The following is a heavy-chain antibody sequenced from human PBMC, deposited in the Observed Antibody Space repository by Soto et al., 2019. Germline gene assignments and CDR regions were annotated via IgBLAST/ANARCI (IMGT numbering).Heavy chain of an antibody. Sequence: PSETLSLTCSVSGGSISSYYWIWIGQPPGKGLEWIGYIYYSGSTNYNPSLKSRVTISVDTSKNQFSLKLSTVTAADTAVYYCASRSGSGSSYYFDYWGQGTLVTVSS. J-gene: IGHJ4*02. CDR1: GGSISSYY. V-gene: IGHV4-59*01. D-gene: IGHD3-10*01. CDR3: ASRSGSGSSYYFDY. CDR2: IYYSGST.